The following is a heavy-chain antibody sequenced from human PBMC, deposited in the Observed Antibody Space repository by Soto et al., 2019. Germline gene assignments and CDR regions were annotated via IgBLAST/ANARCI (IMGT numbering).Heavy chain of an antibody. CDR2: IGTRSDI. J-gene: IGHJ6*02. Sequence: LRLSCAASGFTFSSYSMHWVRQAPGKGLEWVSSIGTRSDIYYADSVKGRFTISRDNAKNSLSLQMNSMTAEDTAVYYCAREETAWPLAYGLDVWGQGTTVTVSS. V-gene: IGHV3-21*01. CDR3: AREETAWPLAYGLDV. D-gene: IGHD2-21*02. CDR1: GFTFSSYS.